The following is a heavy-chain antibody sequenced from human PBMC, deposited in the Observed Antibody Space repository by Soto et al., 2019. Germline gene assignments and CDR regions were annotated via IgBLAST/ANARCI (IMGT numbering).Heavy chain of an antibody. Sequence: GGSLRLSCVASGFSFTTYAMHWVRQAPGKGLEWVALIKQNGNDKSYADSVKGRFTFSRDNSKNTVYLQMNSLRDEDAAVYYCVKDDSSGYYYVDYWGQGTLVTVSS. V-gene: IGHV3-30*02. D-gene: IGHD3-22*01. CDR3: VKDDSSGYYYVDY. CDR2: IKQNGNDK. CDR1: GFSFTTYA. J-gene: IGHJ4*02.